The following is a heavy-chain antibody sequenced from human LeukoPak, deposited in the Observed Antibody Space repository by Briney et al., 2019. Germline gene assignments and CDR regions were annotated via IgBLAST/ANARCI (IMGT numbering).Heavy chain of an antibody. CDR2: IYYSGST. J-gene: IGHJ5*02. CDR3: ARDRQLLYWFDP. V-gene: IGHV4-39*07. CDR1: GGSISSSSHY. D-gene: IGHD2-2*01. Sequence: PSETLSLTCTVSGGSISSSSHYWGWIRQLPGKGLEWIGSIYYSGSTYYNPSLKSRVTISVDTSKNQFSLKLSSVTAADTAVYYCARDRQLLYWFDPWGQGTLVTVSS.